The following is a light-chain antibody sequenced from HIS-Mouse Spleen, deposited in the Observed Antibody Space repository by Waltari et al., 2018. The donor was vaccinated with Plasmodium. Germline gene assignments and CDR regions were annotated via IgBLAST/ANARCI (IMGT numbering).Light chain of an antibody. CDR3: YSAADNNRV. Sequence: SYELTQPPSVSVSPGQTARITCSGAVLAKKYARWFQQKPGQAPVLVIYKDSERPSGIPERFSGSSSGTTVTLTISGAQVEDEADYYCYSAADNNRVFGGGTKLTVL. V-gene: IGLV3-27*01. CDR2: KDS. J-gene: IGLJ3*02. CDR1: VLAKKY.